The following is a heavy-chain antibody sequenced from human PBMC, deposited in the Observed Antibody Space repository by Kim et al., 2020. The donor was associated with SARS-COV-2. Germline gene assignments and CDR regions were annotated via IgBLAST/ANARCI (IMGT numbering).Heavy chain of an antibody. CDR2: IYYSGST. CDR3: ARQSRFGVLVAAPYYFDY. J-gene: IGHJ4*02. D-gene: IGHD2-15*01. Sequence: SETLSLTCTVSGGSISSSNYYWGWIRQPPGKGLEWIGGIYYSGSTYYNPSLKSRVTISVDTSKSHFSLKLSSVTAADTAVYYCARQSRFGVLVAAPYYFDYWGQGTLVTVSS. V-gene: IGHV4-39*01. CDR1: GGSISSSNYY.